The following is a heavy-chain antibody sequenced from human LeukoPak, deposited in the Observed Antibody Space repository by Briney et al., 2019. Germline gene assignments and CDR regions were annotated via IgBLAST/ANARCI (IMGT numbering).Heavy chain of an antibody. CDR3: ANGPGTQTGIAFEI. V-gene: IGHV3-30*02. CDR2: IRYDGSNN. J-gene: IGHJ3*02. D-gene: IGHD1-14*01. CDR1: GFTFSKYD. Sequence: GGPLSLSCAASGFTFSKYDMQWVRQAPGEGLEWVAFIRYDGSNNYYAGSVKGRFTISRDNSKNTLYLQMNSLRAEDTAVYYCANGPGTQTGIAFEIWGQGTMVTVSS.